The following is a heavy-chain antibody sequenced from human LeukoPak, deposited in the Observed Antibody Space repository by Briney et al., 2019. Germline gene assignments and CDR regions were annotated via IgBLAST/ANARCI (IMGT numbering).Heavy chain of an antibody. Sequence: SETLSLTCTVSGGSISSSSYYWGWIRQPPGKGLEWIGSIYYSGSTYYNPSLKSRVTISVDTSKNQFSLKLSSVTAADTAVYYCARAFMTTVPHLLGAFDIWGQGTMVTVSS. CDR3: ARAFMTTVPHLLGAFDI. J-gene: IGHJ3*02. V-gene: IGHV4-39*07. D-gene: IGHD4-17*01. CDR1: GGSISSSSYY. CDR2: IYYSGST.